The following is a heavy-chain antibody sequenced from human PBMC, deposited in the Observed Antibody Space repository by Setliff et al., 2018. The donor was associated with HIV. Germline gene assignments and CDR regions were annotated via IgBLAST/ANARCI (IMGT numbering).Heavy chain of an antibody. CDR3: ARILVAAAGTGFDP. V-gene: IGHV4-4*02. Sequence: SETLSLTCAVSGGSISSSNWWSWVRQPPGKGLEWIGEIYHSGSANYNPSLKSRVIISIDKSRNKFSLKVSSVTAADTAVYYCARILVAAAGTGFDPWGQGILVTVSS. D-gene: IGHD6-13*01. J-gene: IGHJ5*02. CDR2: IYHSGSA. CDR1: GGSISSSNW.